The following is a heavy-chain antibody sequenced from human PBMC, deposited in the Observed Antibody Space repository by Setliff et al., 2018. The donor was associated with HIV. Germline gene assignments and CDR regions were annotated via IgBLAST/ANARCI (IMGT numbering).Heavy chain of an antibody. Sequence: SETLSLTCAVYGGSFSGYYWSWIRQPPGKGLEWIGEINHSGSTNYNPSLKSRVTISVETSKNQFSLKLSSVTAADTAVYYCVRGCHPRVGAYYYGSGSPRGSYYYYYMDVWGKGTTVTVSS. V-gene: IGHV4-34*01. CDR2: INHSGST. J-gene: IGHJ6*03. CDR1: GGSFSGYY. CDR3: VRGCHPRVGAYYYGSGSPRGSYYYYYMDV. D-gene: IGHD3-10*01.